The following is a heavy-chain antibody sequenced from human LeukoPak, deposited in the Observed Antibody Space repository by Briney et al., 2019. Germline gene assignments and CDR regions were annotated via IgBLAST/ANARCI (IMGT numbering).Heavy chain of an antibody. D-gene: IGHD1-14*01. J-gene: IGHJ4*02. CDR3: ARDRFGMSATGTDFDF. CDR2: IHHSGST. V-gene: IGHV4-38-2*02. CDR1: GYSISSGYY. Sequence: PSETLSLTCTVSGYSISSGYYWGWIRQPPEKGLEWIGSIHHSGSTYYNPSLKSRVTISVDTSKTQFSLTLSSVTAADTAVYYCARDRFGMSATGTDFDFWGRGTLLTVSS.